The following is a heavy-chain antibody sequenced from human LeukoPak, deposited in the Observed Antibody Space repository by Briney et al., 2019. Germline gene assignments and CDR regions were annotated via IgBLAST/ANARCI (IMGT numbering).Heavy chain of an antibody. Sequence: SVKVSCKAFGGTFSSYAISWVRQAPGQGLEWMGRIIPIFGTANYAQKFQGRVTITTDESTSTAYMELSSLRSEDTAVYYCARAYYYDSSGWSFDYWGQGTLVTVSS. D-gene: IGHD3-22*01. CDR3: ARAYYYDSSGWSFDY. J-gene: IGHJ4*02. CDR1: GGTFSSYA. V-gene: IGHV1-69*05. CDR2: IIPIFGTA.